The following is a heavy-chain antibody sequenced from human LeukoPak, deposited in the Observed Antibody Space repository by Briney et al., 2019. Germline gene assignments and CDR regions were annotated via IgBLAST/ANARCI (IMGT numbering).Heavy chain of an antibody. D-gene: IGHD4-17*01. J-gene: IGHJ5*02. CDR3: AREGDYADNWFDP. CDR2: MNPNSGNT. Sequence: GASVKVSCKASGYTFTSYDINWVRQATGQGLEWMGRMNPNSGNTGYAQKFQGRVTMTRNTSISTAYMELSSLRSEDTAVYYCAREGDYADNWFDPWGQGTLVTVSS. V-gene: IGHV1-8*01. CDR1: GYTFTSYD.